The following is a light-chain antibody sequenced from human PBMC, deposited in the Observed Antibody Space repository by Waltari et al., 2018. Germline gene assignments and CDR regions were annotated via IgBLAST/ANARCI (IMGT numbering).Light chain of an antibody. CDR3: QQYYSAPIT. J-gene: IGKJ5*01. CDR1: QSILFSANNKYS. V-gene: IGKV4-1*01. CDR2: WAS. Sequence: DIVMTQSPDSLAVSLGERATINCQSSQSILFSANNKYSLRWFQVKPGQPPKALITWASTRESGVPDRFSGSGSGTDFTLTISSLQAEDVALYYCQQYYSAPITFGQGTRLEIK.